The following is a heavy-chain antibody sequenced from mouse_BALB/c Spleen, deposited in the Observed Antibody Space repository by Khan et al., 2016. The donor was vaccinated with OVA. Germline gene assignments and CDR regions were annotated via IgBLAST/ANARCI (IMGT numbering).Heavy chain of an antibody. D-gene: IGHD1-1*01. CDR1: GYTFTSYV. V-gene: IGHV1S136*01. Sequence: VQLKESGPELVKPGASVKMSCKASGYTFTSYVMHWVKKKPGLGLEWIGYIYPFTDDTKYTEKFKGKATLTSDKSSNTAYMELSSLTSEDSAVDCCAPVGTYCVSFAYWGQGTLVTVSA. CDR3: APVGTYCVSFAY. CDR2: IYPFTDDT. J-gene: IGHJ3*01.